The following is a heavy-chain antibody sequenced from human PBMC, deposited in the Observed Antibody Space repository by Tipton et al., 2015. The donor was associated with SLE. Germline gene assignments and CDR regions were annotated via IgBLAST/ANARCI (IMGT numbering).Heavy chain of an antibody. CDR2: IYHSGST. V-gene: IGHV4-38-2*02. J-gene: IGHJ4*02. CDR1: GGSISSGYY. CDR3: ARGGGSYYDY. Sequence: TLSLTCTVSGGSISSGYYWGWIRQPPGKGLEWIGSIYHSGSTYYNPSLKSRVTISVDTSKNQFSLKLSSVTAADTAVYYCARGGGSYYDYWGQGTLVTVSS. D-gene: IGHD1-26*01.